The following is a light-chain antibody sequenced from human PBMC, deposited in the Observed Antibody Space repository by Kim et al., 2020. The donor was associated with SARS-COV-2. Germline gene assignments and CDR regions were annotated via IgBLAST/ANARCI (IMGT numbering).Light chain of an antibody. V-gene: IGLV1-51*01. CDR2: DNN. Sequence: QSVLTQPPSVSAAPGQKVTISCSGSSSNIGKTYVTWYQQLPGTAPKVLIYDNNKRSSGIPDRFSGSKSGTSATLGITGLQTGDEADYYCGTWDTSLSAVVFGGGTQLTVL. CDR1: SSNIGKTY. CDR3: GTWDTSLSAVV. J-gene: IGLJ2*01.